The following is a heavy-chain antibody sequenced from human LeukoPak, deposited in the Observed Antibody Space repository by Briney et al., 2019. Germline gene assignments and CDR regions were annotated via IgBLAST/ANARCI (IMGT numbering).Heavy chain of an antibody. CDR1: GYTFTSYG. J-gene: IGHJ4*02. V-gene: IGHV1-18*01. CDR2: ISAYNGNT. D-gene: IGHD3-22*01. Sequence: ASVKVSCKASGYTFTSYGISWVRQAPGQGLEWIGWISAYNGNTNYAQKLQGRVTMTTDTSTSTAYMELRSLRSDDTAVYYCARDLYYYDSSGSNRNFDYWGQGTLVTVSS. CDR3: ARDLYYYDSSGSNRNFDY.